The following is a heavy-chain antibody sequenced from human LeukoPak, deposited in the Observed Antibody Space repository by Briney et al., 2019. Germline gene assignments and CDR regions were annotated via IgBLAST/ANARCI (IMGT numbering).Heavy chain of an antibody. V-gene: IGHV3-23*01. CDR2: ISGSGGST. CDR1: GFTFTSYA. J-gene: IGHJ3*02. CDR3: AKDLRTTVTTDDAFDI. D-gene: IGHD4-17*01. Sequence: GGSLRLSCAASGFTFTSYAMSWVRQAPGKGLEWVSGISGSGGSTYYADSVKGRFTISRDNSKNTLYLQVNSLRAEDTAVYYCAKDLRTTVTTDDAFDIWGQGTMVTVSS.